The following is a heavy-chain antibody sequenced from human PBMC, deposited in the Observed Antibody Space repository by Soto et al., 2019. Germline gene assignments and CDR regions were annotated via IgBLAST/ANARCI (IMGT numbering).Heavy chain of an antibody. V-gene: IGHV3-33*01. Sequence: QVQLVESGGGVVRPGRSLRLSCAASGFSFSDCGMHWVRQPAGKGLAWVAVMWYEGSNTDYADSVKGRFTISRDNYQNPLYLQQNRMRADDTVFYYGGSTGTYGDYGNMDVWGQGTSVNVSS. J-gene: IGHJ6*02. CDR1: GFSFSDCG. CDR2: MWYEGSNT. D-gene: IGHD4-17*01. CDR3: GSTGTYGDYGNMDV.